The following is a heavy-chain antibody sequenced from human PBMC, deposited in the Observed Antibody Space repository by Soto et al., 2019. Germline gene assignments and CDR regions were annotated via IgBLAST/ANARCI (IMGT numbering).Heavy chain of an antibody. D-gene: IGHD3-3*01. CDR2: IYYSGST. J-gene: IGHJ6*02. CDR1: GGSVSSGSYY. V-gene: IGHV4-61*01. CDR3: ARDTYYDFWSGAAYGMDV. Sequence: TSETLSLTCTVSGGSVSSGSYYWSWIRQPPGKGLEWIGYIYYSGSTNYNPSLKSRVTISVDTSKNQFSLKLSSVTAADTAVYYCARDTYYDFWSGAAYGMDVWGQGTTVTVSS.